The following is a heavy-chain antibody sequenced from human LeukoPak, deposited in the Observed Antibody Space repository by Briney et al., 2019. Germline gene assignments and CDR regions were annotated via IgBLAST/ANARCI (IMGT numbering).Heavy chain of an antibody. V-gene: IGHV4-59*01. CDR1: GGSMSSYY. Sequence: SEILSLTCTVSGGSMSSYYWSWIRQPPGKGLEWIGYIYYSGSTNYNPSLKSRVTISVDTSKNQFSLKVSSVTAADTAVYYCARGPARYYDFWSGYYHFDYWGQGTLVTVSS. CDR2: IYYSGST. J-gene: IGHJ4*02. CDR3: ARGPARYYDFWSGYYHFDY. D-gene: IGHD3-3*01.